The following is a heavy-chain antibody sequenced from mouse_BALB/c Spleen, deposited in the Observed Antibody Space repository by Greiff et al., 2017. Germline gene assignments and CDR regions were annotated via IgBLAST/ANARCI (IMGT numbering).Heavy chain of an antibody. D-gene: IGHD2-1*01. Sequence: VQLQQSGAELAKPGASVKMSCKASGYTFTSYWMHWVKQRPGQGLEWIGYINPSTGYTEYNQKFKDKATLTADKSSSTSYMQLSSLTSEDSAVYYCARSAYGNPLDYWGQGTTHTVSS. CDR2: INPSTGYT. V-gene: IGHV1-7*01. CDR1: GYTFTSYW. J-gene: IGHJ2*01. CDR3: ARSAYGNPLDY.